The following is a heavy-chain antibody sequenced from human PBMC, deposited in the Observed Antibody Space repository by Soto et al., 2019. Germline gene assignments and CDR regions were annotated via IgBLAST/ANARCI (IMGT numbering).Heavy chain of an antibody. J-gene: IGHJ5*02. CDR1: GGSISSGDYY. V-gene: IGHV4-30-4*01. Sequence: SETLSLTCTVSGGSISSGDYYWSWIRQPPGKGLEWIGYIYYSGSTYYNPSLKSRVTISVDTSKNQFSLKLSSVTAADTAVYYCARDGTGTTRYDPWGQGTLVTVSS. CDR3: ARDGTGTTRYDP. D-gene: IGHD1-7*01. CDR2: IYYSGST.